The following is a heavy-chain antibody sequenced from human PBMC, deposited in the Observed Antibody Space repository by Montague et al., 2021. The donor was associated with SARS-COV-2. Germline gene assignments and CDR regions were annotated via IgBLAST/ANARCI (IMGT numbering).Heavy chain of an antibody. J-gene: IGHJ4*02. CDR3: ARSKGVVINGVWDD. Sequence: SLRLSCAASGFTFSSYGMHWVRQAPGKGLEWVANIRYDGSNKYYADSVKGRFTISRDKSKNTLYLQMNSLRAEDTAVYYCARSKGVVINGVWDDWGQGTLVTVSS. D-gene: IGHD3-3*01. CDR1: GFTFSSYG. V-gene: IGHV3-33*01. CDR2: IRYDGSNK.